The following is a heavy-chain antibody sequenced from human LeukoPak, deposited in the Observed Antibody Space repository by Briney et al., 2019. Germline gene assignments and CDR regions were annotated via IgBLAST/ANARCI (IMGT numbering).Heavy chain of an antibody. CDR1: GFTFSSYA. Sequence: GGSLRLSCAASGFTFSSYAMSWVRQAPGKGLEWVSAISGSGGSTYYADSVKGRFTISRDNSKNTLYLQMNSLRAVDTAVYYFAKITYYYDSSGYYDNWGQGTLVTVSS. V-gene: IGHV3-23*01. CDR3: AKITYYYDSSGYYDN. J-gene: IGHJ4*02. D-gene: IGHD3-22*01. CDR2: ISGSGGST.